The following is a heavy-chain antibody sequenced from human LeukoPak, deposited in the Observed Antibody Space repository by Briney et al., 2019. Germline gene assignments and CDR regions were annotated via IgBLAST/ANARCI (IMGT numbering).Heavy chain of an antibody. D-gene: IGHD1-26*01. CDR3: ARSGSGSYFNYYYYMDV. CDR1: GYTFTSYG. V-gene: IGHV1-18*01. Sequence: GASVKVSCKASGYTFTSYGISWVRQAPGQGLEWMGWISAYNGNTNYAQKLQGRVTMTTDTSTSTAYMELRSLRSDDTAVYYCARSGSGSYFNYYYYMDVWGKGTTVTISS. J-gene: IGHJ6*03. CDR2: ISAYNGNT.